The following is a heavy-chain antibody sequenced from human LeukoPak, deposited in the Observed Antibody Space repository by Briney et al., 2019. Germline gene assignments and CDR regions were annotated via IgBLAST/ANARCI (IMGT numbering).Heavy chain of an antibody. CDR3: ARARGPLHYYDSSGQKEYYFDY. V-gene: IGHV1-69*04. CDR1: GGTFSSYA. J-gene: IGHJ4*02. D-gene: IGHD3-22*01. Sequence: SVKVSCKASGGTFSSYAISWVRQAPGQGLEWMGRIIPILGMANYAQKFQGRVTITADKSTSTAYMELSSLRSEDTAVYYCARARGPLHYYDSSGQKEYYFDYWGQGTLVTVSS. CDR2: IIPILGMA.